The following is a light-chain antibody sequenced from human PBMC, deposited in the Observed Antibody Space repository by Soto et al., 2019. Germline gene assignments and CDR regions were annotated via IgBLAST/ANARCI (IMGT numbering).Light chain of an antibody. CDR2: EGS. CDR3: CSYAGSSTWV. V-gene: IGLV2-23*01. J-gene: IGLJ3*02. Sequence: SALTQPASVSGSPGQSITISCTGTSSDVGNYNLVSWYQQHPGKAPKFMTYEGSKRPSGVSDRFSGSKSGNRASLTISGLQAEDEADYYCCSYAGSSTWVFGGGTKLTVL. CDR1: SSDVGNYNL.